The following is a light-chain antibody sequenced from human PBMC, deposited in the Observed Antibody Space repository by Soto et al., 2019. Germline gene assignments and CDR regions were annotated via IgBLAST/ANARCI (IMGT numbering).Light chain of an antibody. Sequence: DIQMTQSPSSLSASVGDRVTITCRASQGISTYLAWYQQKPGKAPKLLIYAASTLQSGVPSRFSGSGSGTDFTLTSSSLQPEDVATYYCQKYNSAPLTFGGGTKVEIK. V-gene: IGKV1-27*01. J-gene: IGKJ4*01. CDR2: AAS. CDR1: QGISTY. CDR3: QKYNSAPLT.